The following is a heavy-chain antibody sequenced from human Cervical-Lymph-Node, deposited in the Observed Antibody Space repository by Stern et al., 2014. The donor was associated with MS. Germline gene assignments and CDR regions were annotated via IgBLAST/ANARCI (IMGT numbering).Heavy chain of an antibody. Sequence: QMQLVQSGAEVKKHGSSVKVSCKASGGTFSSYAISWVRQAPGQGLEWLGGIIPIFGTANYAQKFQGRVTITADESTSTAYMELSSLRSEDTAVYYCARESSSWAPPDQGDWYFDLWGRGTLVTVSS. J-gene: IGHJ2*01. D-gene: IGHD2-2*01. CDR3: ARESSSWAPPDQGDWYFDL. V-gene: IGHV1-69*01. CDR1: GGTFSSYA. CDR2: IIPIFGTA.